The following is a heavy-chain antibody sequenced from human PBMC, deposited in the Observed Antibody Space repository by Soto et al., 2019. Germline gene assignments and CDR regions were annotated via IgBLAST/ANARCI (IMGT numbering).Heavy chain of an antibody. J-gene: IGHJ6*02. Sequence: PGGSLRLSCAASGFTFSSYGMHWVRQAPGKGLEWVAVISYDGSNKYYADSVKGRFTISRDNSKNTLYLQMNSLRAEDTAVYYCAKPYSRGYYYYYGMDVWGQGTTVTVSS. CDR1: GFTFSSYG. D-gene: IGHD6-13*01. V-gene: IGHV3-30*18. CDR3: AKPYSRGYYYYYGMDV. CDR2: ISYDGSNK.